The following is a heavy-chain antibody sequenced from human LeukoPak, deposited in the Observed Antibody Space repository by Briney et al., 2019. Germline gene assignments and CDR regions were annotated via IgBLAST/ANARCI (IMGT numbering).Heavy chain of an antibody. D-gene: IGHD4-11*01. J-gene: IGHJ6*03. V-gene: IGHV3-7*01. Sequence: GGSLRLSCAASGFTFSNAWMSWVRQAPGKGLEWVANIKQDGSEKHYVDSVKGRFTISRDNAKNSLYLQMSSLRAEDTAVYYCTRVEETATTAAIIRKYSYYYYYMDVWGKGNTVTVSS. CDR2: IKQDGSEK. CDR1: GFTFSNAW. CDR3: TRVEETATTAAIIRKYSYYYYYMDV.